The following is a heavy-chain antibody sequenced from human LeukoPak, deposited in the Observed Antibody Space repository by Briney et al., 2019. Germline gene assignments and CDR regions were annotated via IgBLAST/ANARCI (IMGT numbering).Heavy chain of an antibody. CDR3: ARGLTRGRDGYNYRAVAFDI. Sequence: PSETLSLTCTVSGGSISSSSYYWGWIRQPPGKGLEWIGSIYYSGSTYYNPSLKSRVTISVDTSKNQFSLKLSSVTAADTAVYYCARGLTRGRDGYNYRAVAFDIWGQGTMVTVSS. D-gene: IGHD5-24*01. J-gene: IGHJ3*02. CDR2: IYYSGST. V-gene: IGHV4-39*01. CDR1: GGSISSSSYY.